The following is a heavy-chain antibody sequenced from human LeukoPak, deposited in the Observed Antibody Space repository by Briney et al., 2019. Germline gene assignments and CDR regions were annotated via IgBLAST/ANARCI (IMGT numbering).Heavy chain of an antibody. CDR1: RYSFDSYA. D-gene: IGHD2-21*02. J-gene: IGHJ6*02. CDR3: AKAYCGGDCFPSYYYYAMDV. CDR2: IRGSGGGNT. V-gene: IGHV3-23*01. Sequence: GGSLRLSCEGSRYSFDSYAMTWVRQAPGKGLEWVSAIRGSGGGNTYYADSVKGRFTISRDNSKNTLYLQMNSLRAEDTAVYYCAKAYCGGDCFPSYYYYAMDVWGQGTTVTVSS.